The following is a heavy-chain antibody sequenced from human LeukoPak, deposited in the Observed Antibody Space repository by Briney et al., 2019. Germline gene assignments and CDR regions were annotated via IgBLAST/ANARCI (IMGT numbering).Heavy chain of an antibody. Sequence: GSLRLSCAASGFTFSSYSMNWVRQAPGKGLEWVSYISSSSSTIYYADSVKGRFTISRDNAKNSLYLQMNSLRAEDTAFYYCAKEGDIAVAGSLDYWGQGTLVTVSS. J-gene: IGHJ4*02. CDR1: GFTFSSYS. D-gene: IGHD6-19*01. CDR3: AKEGDIAVAGSLDY. CDR2: ISSSSSTI. V-gene: IGHV3-48*01.